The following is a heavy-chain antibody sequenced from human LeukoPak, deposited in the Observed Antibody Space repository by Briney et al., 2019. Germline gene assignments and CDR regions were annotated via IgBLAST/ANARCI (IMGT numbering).Heavy chain of an antibody. Sequence: GASVKVSCKASGYTFTSYYMRWVRQAPGQGLEWMGIINPSGGSTSYAQKFQGRVTMTRDTSTSTVYMELSSLRSEDTAVYYCARDGTDYYDSSGYGYYFDYWGQGTLVTVSS. J-gene: IGHJ4*02. V-gene: IGHV1-46*01. CDR3: ARDGTDYYDSSGYGYYFDY. D-gene: IGHD3-22*01. CDR2: INPSGGST. CDR1: GYTFTSYY.